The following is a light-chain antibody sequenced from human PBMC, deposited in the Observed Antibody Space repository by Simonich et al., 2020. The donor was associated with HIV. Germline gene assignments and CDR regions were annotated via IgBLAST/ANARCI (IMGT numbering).Light chain of an antibody. Sequence: DIVMTQSPDSLAVSLGERATINRKSSRSVLYSSNNKNYLAWYQKKPGQPPNLLIYWASTRESGVPDRFSGSGSGTDFTLTISSLQAEDVAVYYCQQYYRTPPTFGQGTKVEIK. CDR3: QQYYRTPPT. CDR1: RSVLYSSNNKNY. V-gene: IGKV4-1*01. CDR2: WAS. J-gene: IGKJ1*01.